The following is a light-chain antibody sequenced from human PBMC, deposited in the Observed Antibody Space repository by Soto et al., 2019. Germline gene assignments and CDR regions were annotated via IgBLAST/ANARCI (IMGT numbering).Light chain of an antibody. V-gene: IGKV4-1*01. Sequence: DIVMTQSPDSLAVSLGERATINCKSSQSVLYSSNNKNYLAWYQQRPGQPPKLLIYWASTREPGVPDRFSGSGSGTDFTLTISSLQAEDVAVYYCQQYNSWPRGTFGPGTKVEIK. CDR3: QQYNSWPRGT. J-gene: IGKJ3*01. CDR1: QSVLYSSNNKNY. CDR2: WAS.